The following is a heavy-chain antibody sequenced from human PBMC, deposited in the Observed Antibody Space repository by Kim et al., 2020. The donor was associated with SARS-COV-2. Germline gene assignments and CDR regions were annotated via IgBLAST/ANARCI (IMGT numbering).Heavy chain of an antibody. CDR1: GFTFSSYA. CDR3: AKDIAVRGVIKARDY. Sequence: GGSLRLSCAASGFTFSSYAMSWVRQAPGKGLEWVSAISGSGGSTYYADSVKGRFTISRDNSKNTLYLQMNSLRAEDTAVYYCAKDIAVRGVIKARDYWGQGTLVTVSS. D-gene: IGHD3-10*01. J-gene: IGHJ4*02. CDR2: ISGSGGST. V-gene: IGHV3-23*01.